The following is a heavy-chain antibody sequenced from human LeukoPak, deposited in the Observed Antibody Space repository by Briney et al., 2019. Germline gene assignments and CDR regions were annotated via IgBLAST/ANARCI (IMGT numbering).Heavy chain of an antibody. CDR2: ISAYNGNT. J-gene: IGHJ3*02. CDR3: ARDAHRNYDTLTGEDAFDI. D-gene: IGHD3-9*01. CDR1: GYTFTSYG. Sequence: ASVKVSCKASGYTFTSYGISWVRQAPGQGLEWMGWISAYNGNTNYAQKLQGRVTMTTDTSTSTAYMELRSLRSDDTAVYYCARDAHRNYDTLTGEDAFDIWGQGTMVTVSS. V-gene: IGHV1-18*01.